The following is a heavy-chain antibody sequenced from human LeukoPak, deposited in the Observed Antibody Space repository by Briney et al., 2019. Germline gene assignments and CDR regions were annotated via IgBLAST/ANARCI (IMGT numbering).Heavy chain of an antibody. CDR3: ATGVGAVVSSIWYFDY. CDR1: GGTFSSYA. J-gene: IGHJ4*02. V-gene: IGHV1-69*05. Sequence: SVKVSCKASGGTFSSYAISWVRQAPGQGLEWMGGIIPIFGTANYAQKFQGRVTITTDESTSTAYMELSSLRSEDTAVYYCATGVGAVVSSIWYFDYWGQGTLVTVSS. D-gene: IGHD1-26*01. CDR2: IIPIFGTA.